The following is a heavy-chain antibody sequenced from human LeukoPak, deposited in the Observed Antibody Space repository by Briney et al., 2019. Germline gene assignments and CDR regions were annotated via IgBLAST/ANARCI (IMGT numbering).Heavy chain of an antibody. Sequence: ASVKVSCKASGYTFTSYHMHWVRQAPGQGLEWMGIINPSGGTTNYAQKFRGRVTMTRDMSTSTVYMELSSLRSDDTAVYYCAREVSYSGYGPYYYYYYYMDVWGKGTTVTVSS. CDR1: GYTFTSYH. V-gene: IGHV1-46*01. CDR2: INPSGGTT. CDR3: AREVSYSGYGPYYYYYYYMDV. J-gene: IGHJ6*03. D-gene: IGHD5-12*01.